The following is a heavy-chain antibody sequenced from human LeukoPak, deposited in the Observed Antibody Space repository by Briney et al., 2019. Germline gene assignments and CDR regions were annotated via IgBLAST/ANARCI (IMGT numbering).Heavy chain of an antibody. CDR1: GFTFSSYW. CDR3: ARDRNPYYDILTGYYGLNY. Sequence: GGSLRLSCAASGFTFSSYWMSWVRQAPGKGLEWVANIKQDGSEKYYVDSVKGRFTISRDNAKNSLYLQMNSLRAEDTAVYYCARDRNPYYDILTGYYGLNYWGQGTLVTVSS. V-gene: IGHV3-7*01. CDR2: IKQDGSEK. D-gene: IGHD3-9*01. J-gene: IGHJ4*02.